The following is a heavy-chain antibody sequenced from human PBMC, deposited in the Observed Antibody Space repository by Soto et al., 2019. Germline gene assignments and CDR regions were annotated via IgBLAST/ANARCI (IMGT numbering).Heavy chain of an antibody. Sequence: GGSLRLSCAASGFTFSSYAMSWVRQAPGKGLEWVSAISGSGVTTYYADSVKGRFTISRDNSKNTLYLQMNSLRAEDTASYYCARDWDGGYCGSTSCYRFDYWGQGTLVTVSS. D-gene: IGHD2-2*01. CDR1: GFTFSSYA. CDR2: ISGSGVTT. V-gene: IGHV3-23*01. J-gene: IGHJ4*02. CDR3: ARDWDGGYCGSTSCYRFDY.